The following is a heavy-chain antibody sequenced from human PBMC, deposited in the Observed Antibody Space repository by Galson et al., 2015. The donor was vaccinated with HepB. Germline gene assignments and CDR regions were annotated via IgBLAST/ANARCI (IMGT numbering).Heavy chain of an antibody. CDR3: TKDLRNGGIDL. V-gene: IGHV3-74*01. CDR1: GFSFNYKW. D-gene: IGHD2-15*01. Sequence: SLRLSCAASGFSFNYKWMHWVRQAPGKGLVWVSRIDPDGATTDYGASVKGRFTISRDNAENTLYLQMNSLREDDTAVYYCTKDLRNGGIDLWGQGIMVAVSS. CDR2: IDPDGATT. J-gene: IGHJ3*01.